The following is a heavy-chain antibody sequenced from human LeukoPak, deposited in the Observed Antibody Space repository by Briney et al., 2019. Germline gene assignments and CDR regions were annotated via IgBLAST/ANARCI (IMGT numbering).Heavy chain of an antibody. CDR3: ATETENSNYDAFDI. V-gene: IGHV3-64*04. CDR1: GFTFSTYA. J-gene: IGHJ3*02. Sequence: GGSLRLSCSVSGFTFSTYAMHCVRQAPGKGLEYVSTINSGGGTTIYYADSVKGRFTISRDNARNSLYLHMNSLRAEDTAVYYCATETENSNYDAFDIWGQGTMVTVSS. D-gene: IGHD4-11*01. CDR2: INSGGGTTI.